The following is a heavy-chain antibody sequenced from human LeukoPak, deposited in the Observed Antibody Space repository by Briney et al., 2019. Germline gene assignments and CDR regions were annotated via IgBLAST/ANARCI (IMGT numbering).Heavy chain of an antibody. CDR1: GFIFDDYA. J-gene: IGHJ4*02. V-gene: IGHV3-9*01. CDR3: AKDPRNYYDSSGYYPDY. CDR2: ISWNSGSI. D-gene: IGHD3-22*01. Sequence: PGRSLRLSCAASGFIFDDYAMHWVRHAPGKGLEWVSGISWNSGSIGYADSVKGRFTISRDNAKNSLYLQMNSLRAEDTAVYYCAKDPRNYYDSSGYYPDYWGQGTLVTVSS.